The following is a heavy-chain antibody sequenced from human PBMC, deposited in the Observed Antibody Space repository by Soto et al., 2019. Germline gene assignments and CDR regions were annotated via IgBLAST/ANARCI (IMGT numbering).Heavy chain of an antibody. CDR1: GFTFSSYG. Sequence: LRLSCAASGFTFSSYGMHWVRQAPGKGLEWVAVISYDGSNKYYADSVKGRFTISRDNSKNTLYLQMNSLRAEDTAVYYCAKATGVKFITMVRGVIREWGQGTLVTVSS. J-gene: IGHJ4*02. CDR2: ISYDGSNK. CDR3: AKATGVKFITMVRGVIRE. D-gene: IGHD3-10*01. V-gene: IGHV3-30*18.